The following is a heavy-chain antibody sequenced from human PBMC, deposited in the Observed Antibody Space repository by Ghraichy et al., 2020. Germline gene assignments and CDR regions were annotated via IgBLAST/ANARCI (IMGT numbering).Heavy chain of an antibody. CDR1: GFTFSSYG. V-gene: IGHV3-30*18. D-gene: IGHD5-18*01. CDR3: AKSPTAMRVYTYYYYGMDV. Sequence: GGSLRLSCAASGFTFSSYGMHWVRQAPGKGLEWVAVISYDGSNKYYADSVKGRFTISRDNSKNTLYLQMNSLRAEDTAVYYCAKSPTAMRVYTYYYYGMDVWGQGTTVTVSS. CDR2: ISYDGSNK. J-gene: IGHJ6*02.